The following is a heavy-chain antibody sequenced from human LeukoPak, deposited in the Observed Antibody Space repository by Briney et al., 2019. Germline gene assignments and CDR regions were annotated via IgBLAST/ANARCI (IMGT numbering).Heavy chain of an antibody. V-gene: IGHV3-11*01. J-gene: IGHJ4*02. CDR1: GFTFNDYH. CDR3: VRWSPSTVTYDY. CDR2: VSSSGIIK. D-gene: IGHD4-17*01. Sequence: GGSLRLSCAASGFTFNDYHMSWIRQAPGKGLEWIAYVSSSGIIKYYPDSVKGRFTISRDNAKNSLSLQMNSLTAEDTAVYYYVRWSPSTVTYDYWGQGTLVTVSS.